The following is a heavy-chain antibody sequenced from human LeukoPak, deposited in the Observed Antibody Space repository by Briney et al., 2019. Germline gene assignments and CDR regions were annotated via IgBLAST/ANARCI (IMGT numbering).Heavy chain of an antibody. V-gene: IGHV4-61*05. CDR1: GGSISSSSYY. J-gene: IGHJ4*02. D-gene: IGHD3-22*01. CDR3: AVVLSGYFSD. CDR2: IYYSGST. Sequence: SETLSLTCTVSGGSISSSSYYWGWIRQPPGKGLEWIGYIYYSGSTNYNPSLKSRATISVDTSKNQFSLKLSSVTAADTAVYYCAVVLSGYFSDWGQGTLVTVSS.